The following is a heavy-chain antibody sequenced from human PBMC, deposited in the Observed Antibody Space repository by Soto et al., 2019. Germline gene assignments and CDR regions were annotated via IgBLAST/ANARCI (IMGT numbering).Heavy chain of an antibody. CDR3: ARRRSSGAYGMDV. CDR2: IWYDGSNK. J-gene: IGHJ6*02. CDR1: GFTFSSYG. V-gene: IGHV3-33*01. D-gene: IGHD6-25*01. Sequence: QVQLVESGGGVVQPGRSLRLSCAASGFTFSSYGMHWVRQAPGKGLEWVAVIWYDGSNKYYADSVKGRFTISRDNSKNTLYLQMNSLRDEDTAVYYCARRRSSGAYGMDVWGQGTTVTVSS.